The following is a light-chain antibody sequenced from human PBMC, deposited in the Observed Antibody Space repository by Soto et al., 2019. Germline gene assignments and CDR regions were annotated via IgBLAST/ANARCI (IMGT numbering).Light chain of an antibody. Sequence: QSALTQPASVSGSPGQSITISCTGTSSDVGGYNYVSWYQQHPGKAPKLMIYEVSNRPSGVSNRFSGSKSGNTASLTVSGLQAEDEADYYSSSYSGSNNLFFGGGTKLTVL. CDR3: SSYSGSNNLF. CDR2: EVS. J-gene: IGLJ2*01. CDR1: SSDVGGYNY. V-gene: IGLV2-14*01.